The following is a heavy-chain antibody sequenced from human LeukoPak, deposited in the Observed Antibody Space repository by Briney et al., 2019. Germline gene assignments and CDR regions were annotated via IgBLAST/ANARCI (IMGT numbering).Heavy chain of an antibody. Sequence: MPSETLSLTCAVYGGSFSGYYWSWIRQPPGKGLEWIGEINHSGSTYYNPSLKSRVTISVDTSKNQFSLKLSSVTAADTAVYYCARHGHPTIFGVVMVFDYWGQGTLVTVPS. J-gene: IGHJ4*02. CDR3: ARHGHPTIFGVVMVFDY. CDR1: GGSFSGYY. V-gene: IGHV4-34*01. CDR2: INHSGST. D-gene: IGHD3-3*01.